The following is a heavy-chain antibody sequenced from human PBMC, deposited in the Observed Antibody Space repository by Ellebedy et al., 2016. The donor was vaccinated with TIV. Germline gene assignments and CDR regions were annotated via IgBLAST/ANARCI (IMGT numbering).Heavy chain of an antibody. CDR1: GFTFRSHG. CDR3: ARGGSSGSSDY. CDR2: ISSDGSNK. Sequence: GGSLRLSXVASGFTFRSHGIYWVRQAPGKGLEWVAVISSDGSNKYYADSVEGRFTISRDNSKNTLYLQMNSLRTDDMAVYYCARGGSSGSSDYWGQGTLVTVSS. D-gene: IGHD3-10*01. V-gene: IGHV3-30*03. J-gene: IGHJ4*02.